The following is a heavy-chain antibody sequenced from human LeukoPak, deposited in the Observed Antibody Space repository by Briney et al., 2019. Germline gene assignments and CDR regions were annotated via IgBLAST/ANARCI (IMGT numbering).Heavy chain of an antibody. CDR3: ARVKTALAKGDAFDI. V-gene: IGHV3-48*01. Sequence: PGGSLRLSCAASGFTFSTYSMNWVRQAPGKGLEWVSYISYSSSAIYYADSVKGRFTISRDNSKNTLDLQMNSLRTEDTAVYYCARVKTALAKGDAFDIWGQGTMVTVCS. D-gene: IGHD5-18*01. CDR1: GFTFSTYS. J-gene: IGHJ3*02. CDR2: ISYSSSAI.